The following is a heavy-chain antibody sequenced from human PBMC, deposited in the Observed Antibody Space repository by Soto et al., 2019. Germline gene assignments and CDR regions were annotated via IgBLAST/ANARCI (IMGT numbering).Heavy chain of an antibody. V-gene: IGHV1-58*01. Sequence: SVKVSCKASGFTFTSSAAQWVRQARGQRLEWMGWIVVGSGNTNFAQKFQERVTITRDTSISTAYMEVNSLTSEDTAVYYCAEDGRNYYYEYDGYYMWGQGTMVTVSS. CDR3: AEDGRNYYYEYDGYYM. D-gene: IGHD3-22*01. CDR2: IVVGSGNT. J-gene: IGHJ3*02. CDR1: GFTFTSSA.